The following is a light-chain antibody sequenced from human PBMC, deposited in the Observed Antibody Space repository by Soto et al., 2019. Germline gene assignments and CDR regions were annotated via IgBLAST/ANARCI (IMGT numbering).Light chain of an antibody. Sequence: QSVLTQPPSVSGALGQRVTISCTGITSNIGAGYDVHWYQLLPGRAPKLLIYGNTNRPSGVPDRFSGSKSATSASLAITGLQAEDEAIYYCQSYDIRLSAWVFGGGTKVTVL. J-gene: IGLJ3*02. CDR1: TSNIGAGYD. V-gene: IGLV1-40*01. CDR3: QSYDIRLSAWV. CDR2: GNT.